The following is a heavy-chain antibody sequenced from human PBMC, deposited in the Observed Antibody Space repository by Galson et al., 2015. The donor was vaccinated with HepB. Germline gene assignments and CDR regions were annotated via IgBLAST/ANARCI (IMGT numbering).Heavy chain of an antibody. Sequence: ETLSLTCTVSGGSISSYYWSWIRQPPGKGLEWIGYIYYSGSTNYNPSLKSRVTISVDTSKNQFSLRLSSVTAADTAVYYCARWGLIYYDDSGLYPTTLDTFDIWGQGTMVTVS. V-gene: IGHV4-59*01. CDR1: GGSISSYY. D-gene: IGHD3-22*01. CDR2: IYYSGST. J-gene: IGHJ3*02. CDR3: ARWGLIYYDDSGLYPTTLDTFDI.